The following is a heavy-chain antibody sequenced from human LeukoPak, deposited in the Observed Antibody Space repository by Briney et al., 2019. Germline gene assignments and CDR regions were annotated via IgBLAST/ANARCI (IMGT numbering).Heavy chain of an antibody. CDR3: VRDPHNF. Sequence: TGGSLRLSCAASGFTFSGHWMTWVRQAPGKGLEWVALISYDGSNKFYADSVKGRFTISRDNSKSTLYLQMNSLRTEDTAIFYCVRDPHNFWGQGTLVTVSS. CDR2: ISYDGSNK. D-gene: IGHD5-24*01. CDR1: GFTFSGHW. J-gene: IGHJ4*02. V-gene: IGHV3-30-3*01.